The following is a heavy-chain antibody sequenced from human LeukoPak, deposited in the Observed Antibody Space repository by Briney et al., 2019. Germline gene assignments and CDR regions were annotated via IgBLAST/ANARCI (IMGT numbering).Heavy chain of an antibody. CDR1: GYTFTGYY. V-gene: IGHV1-2*02. J-gene: IGHJ3*02. CDR3: ARDRVATIRDAFDI. D-gene: IGHD5-12*01. CDR2: INPNSGGT. Sequence: ASVKVSCKASGYTFTGYYMHWVRQAPGQGLEWMGWINPNSGGTNYAQKFQGRVTMTRDTPISTAYMELSRLRSDDTAVYYCARDRVATIRDAFDIWGQGTMVTVSS.